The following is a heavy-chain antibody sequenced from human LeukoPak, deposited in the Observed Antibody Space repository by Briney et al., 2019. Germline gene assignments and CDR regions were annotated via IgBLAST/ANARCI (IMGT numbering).Heavy chain of an antibody. D-gene: IGHD3-3*01. CDR1: GGSISSYY. J-gene: IGHJ4*02. V-gene: IGHV4-59*13. CDR2: MYYSGST. CDR3: VRGLGGGYYPLLDY. Sequence: SETLSLTCTVSGGSISSYYWSWIRQPPGKGLEWIGYMYYSGSTNYNPSLKSRVTISVDTSNNQFSLRLSSVTAADTAVYYCVRGLGGGYYPLLDYWGQGTLVTVSS.